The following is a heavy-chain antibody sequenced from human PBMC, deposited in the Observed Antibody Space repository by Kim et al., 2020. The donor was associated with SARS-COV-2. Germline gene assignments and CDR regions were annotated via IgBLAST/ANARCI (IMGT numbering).Heavy chain of an antibody. D-gene: IGHD4-17*01. V-gene: IGHV1-46*01. J-gene: IGHJ4*02. Sequence: YAQKFQGRVTMTRDTSTSTVYMELSSLRSEDTAVYYCASDTLSGVTTPRYWGQGTLVTVSS. CDR3: ASDTLSGVTTPRY.